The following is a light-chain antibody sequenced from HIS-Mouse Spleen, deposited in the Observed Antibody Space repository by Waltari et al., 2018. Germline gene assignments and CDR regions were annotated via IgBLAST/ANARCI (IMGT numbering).Light chain of an antibody. CDR2: DGS. CDR3: CSYAGSSTWV. Sequence: QSALTQPASVTGSPGQSITISCTGTSSDVGSYVLFSWYQQHPGNAPKPMIYDGSKRPSGVSTRFSGSKSGNTASLTISGLQAEDEADYYCCSYAGSSTWVFGGGTKLTVL. CDR1: SSDVGSYVL. V-gene: IGLV2-23*01. J-gene: IGLJ3*02.